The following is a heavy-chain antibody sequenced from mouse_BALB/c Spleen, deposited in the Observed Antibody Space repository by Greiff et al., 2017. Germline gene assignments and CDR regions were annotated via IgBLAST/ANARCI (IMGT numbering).Heavy chain of an antibody. CDR3: ARDGDYYGSSYGYWYFDV. D-gene: IGHD1-1*01. CDR1: GISITTGNYR. CDR2: IYYSGTI. V-gene: IGHV3-5*02. J-gene: IGHJ1*01. Sequence: VQLQQSGPGLVKPSQTVSLTCTVTGISITTGNYRWSWIRQFPGNKLEWIGYIYYSGTITYNPSLTSRTTITRDTSKNQFFLEMNSLTAEDTATYYCARDGDYYGSSYGYWYFDVWGAGTTVTVSS.